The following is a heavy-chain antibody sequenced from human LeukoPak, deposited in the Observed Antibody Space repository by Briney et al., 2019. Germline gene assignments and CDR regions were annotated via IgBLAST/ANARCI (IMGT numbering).Heavy chain of an antibody. CDR3: ARDARVQKWFGELLKTTTYYFDY. Sequence: SETLSLTCTVSGGSISSISYYWGWIRQPPGKGLEWIGSIYYSGSTYYNPSLKSRVSISVDTSKNQFSLKLSSVTAADTAVYYCARDARVQKWFGELLKTTTYYFDYWGQGTLVTVSS. J-gene: IGHJ4*02. CDR2: IYYSGST. D-gene: IGHD3-10*01. V-gene: IGHV4-39*07. CDR1: GGSISSISYY.